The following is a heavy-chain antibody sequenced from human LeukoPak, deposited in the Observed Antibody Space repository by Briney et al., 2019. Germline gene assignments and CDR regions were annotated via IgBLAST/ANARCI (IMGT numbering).Heavy chain of an antibody. D-gene: IGHD3-9*01. J-gene: IGHJ5*02. CDR2: IYYSGST. V-gene: IGHV4-59*01. CDR3: ARDNGYYDILTGHTPNWFDP. CDR1: GGSISSYY. Sequence: SETLSLTCTVSGGSISSYYWSWIRQPPGKGLEWIGYIYYSGSTNYNPSLKSRVTISVDTSKNQFSLKLSSVTAADTAVYYCARDNGYYDILTGHTPNWFDPWGQGTLVTVSS.